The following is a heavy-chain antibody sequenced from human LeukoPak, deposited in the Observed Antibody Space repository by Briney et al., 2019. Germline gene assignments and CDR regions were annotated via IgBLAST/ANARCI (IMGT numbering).Heavy chain of an antibody. D-gene: IGHD3-22*01. V-gene: IGHV1-8*02. J-gene: IGHJ6*03. CDR3: ARAYYYDSSGYYFGSYYYYYMDV. Sequence: ASVKVSCKASGYTFTSYGISWVRQAPGQGLEWMGWMNPNSGNTGYAQKFQGRVTMTRNTSISTAYMELSSLRSEDTAVYYCARAYYYDSSGYYFGSYYYYYMDVWGKGTTVTISS. CDR1: GYTFTSYG. CDR2: MNPNSGNT.